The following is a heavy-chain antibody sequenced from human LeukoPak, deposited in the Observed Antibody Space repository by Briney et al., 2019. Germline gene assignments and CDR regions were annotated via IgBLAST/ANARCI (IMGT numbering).Heavy chain of an antibody. Sequence: SETLSLTCSVSGASTTSYYWNWIRQAPGKGLEWIGYIYSDGTTSYSPSLRSRVTISIDTSRNQFSLKLSSVTAADAAVYYCARDTRSHDTSGYYYFDYWGQGALVTVSS. CDR1: GASTTSYY. CDR3: ARDTRSHDTSGYYYFDY. J-gene: IGHJ4*02. V-gene: IGHV4-59*01. CDR2: IYSDGTT. D-gene: IGHD3-22*01.